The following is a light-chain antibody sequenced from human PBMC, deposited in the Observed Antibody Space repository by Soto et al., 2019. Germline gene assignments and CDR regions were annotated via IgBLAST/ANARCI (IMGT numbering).Light chain of an antibody. CDR1: SSDVGGYIF. Sequence: QSALTQPASVSGSPGQSITISCTGTSSDVGGYIFASWYQQHPGKAPKLMIYDVSNRPSGLSHRFSGSKSGNTASLTISGLQAADEADYYCSSYTSASTLVFGTGTQLTVL. V-gene: IGLV2-14*01. J-gene: IGLJ1*01. CDR2: DVS. CDR3: SSYTSASTLV.